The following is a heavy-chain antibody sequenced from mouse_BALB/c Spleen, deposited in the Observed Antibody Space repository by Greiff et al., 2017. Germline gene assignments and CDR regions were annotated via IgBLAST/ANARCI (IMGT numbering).Heavy chain of an antibody. V-gene: IGHV6-6*02. D-gene: IGHD1-1*01. CDR2: IRLKSNNYAT. CDR1: GFTFSNYW. Sequence: EVKLMESGGGLVQPGGSMKLSCVASGFTFSNYWMNWVRQSPEKGLEWVAEIRLKSNNYATHYAESVKGRFTISRDDSKSSVYLQMNNLRAEDTGIYYCTRMVTTVVDWYFDVWGAGTTVTVSS. J-gene: IGHJ1*01. CDR3: TRMVTTVVDWYFDV.